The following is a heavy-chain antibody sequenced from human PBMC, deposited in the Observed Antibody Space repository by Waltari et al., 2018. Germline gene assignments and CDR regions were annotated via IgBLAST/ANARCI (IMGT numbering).Heavy chain of an antibody. CDR1: GFTFTHSS. J-gene: IGHJ5*02. V-gene: IGHV1-58*02. CDR3: AAGLFGVFVQSFDP. D-gene: IGHD3-3*01. Sequence: QMQLVQSGPEVKKPGTSVKVACKASGFTFTHSSMQWVRQARGQRLEWIGWIVVGSGNTKYAEKFQERVTFTRDMSTSTAYMELSSLTSEDTAVYYCAAGLFGVFVQSFDPWGQGTLVTVSS. CDR2: IVVGSGNT.